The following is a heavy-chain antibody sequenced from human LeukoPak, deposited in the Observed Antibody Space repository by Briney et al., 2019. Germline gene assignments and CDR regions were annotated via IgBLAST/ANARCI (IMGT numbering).Heavy chain of an antibody. Sequence: SETLSLTCTVSGGSIRSSSYYWGWIRQPPGKGLEWIGSIYYSGSTYYNPSLKSRVTISVDTSKNQFSLKLSSVTAADTAVYYCARGVRHRTPLDGIAAAGTNWFDPWGQGTLVTVSS. CDR1: GGSIRSSSYY. J-gene: IGHJ5*02. CDR3: ARGVRHRTPLDGIAAAGTNWFDP. V-gene: IGHV4-39*01. CDR2: IYYSGST. D-gene: IGHD6-13*01.